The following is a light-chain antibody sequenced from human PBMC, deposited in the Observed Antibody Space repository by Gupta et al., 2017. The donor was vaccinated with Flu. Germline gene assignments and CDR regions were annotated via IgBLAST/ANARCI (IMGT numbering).Light chain of an antibody. J-gene: IGKJ3*01. CDR3: QQYNNWPPFT. CDR2: GAS. V-gene: IGKV3-15*01. CDR1: QSVSSN. Sequence: ATLSVSPGERATLSCRASQSVSSNLAWYQQKPGLAPRLLIYGASARATGIPARFSGGGSGTEFTLTISSLQSEDFAVYYCQQYNNWPPFTFGPGTKVDIK.